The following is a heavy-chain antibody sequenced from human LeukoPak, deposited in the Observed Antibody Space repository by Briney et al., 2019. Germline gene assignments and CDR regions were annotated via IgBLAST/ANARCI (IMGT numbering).Heavy chain of an antibody. Sequence: PSETLSLSCTVSGGSISSYYWSWIRQPPGKGLEWIGYIYYSGSTNYNPSLKSRVTISVDTSKNQFSLKLSSVTAADTAVYYCARGDGYNQHFDYWGQGTLVTVSS. CDR2: IYYSGST. J-gene: IGHJ4*02. D-gene: IGHD5-24*01. CDR3: ARGDGYNQHFDY. V-gene: IGHV4-59*01. CDR1: GGSISSYY.